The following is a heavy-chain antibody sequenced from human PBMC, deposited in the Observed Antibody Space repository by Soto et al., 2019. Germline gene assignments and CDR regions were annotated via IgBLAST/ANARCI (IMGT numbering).Heavy chain of an antibody. J-gene: IGHJ5*02. Sequence: ASVKVSCKASGGTFSSYAISWVRQAPGQGLEWMGGIIPIFGTANYAQKFQGRVTITADESTSTAYMELSSLRSEDTAVYYCARGFGGFGELNWFDPWGQGTLVTVSS. V-gene: IGHV1-69*13. CDR3: ARGFGGFGELNWFDP. CDR1: GGTFSSYA. CDR2: IIPIFGTA. D-gene: IGHD3-10*01.